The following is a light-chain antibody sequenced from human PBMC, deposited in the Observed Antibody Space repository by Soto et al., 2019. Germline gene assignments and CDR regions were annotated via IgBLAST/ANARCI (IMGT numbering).Light chain of an antibody. V-gene: IGLV1-47*01. CDR3: TAWDDSLSGYV. CDR2: RNN. Sequence: QSVLTQPPSASGTPGQRVTISCSGSSSNIGSNYVYWYQQLPGTAPKLLIYRNNQRPSGVPDRFSGSKSGTSASLAIRGLRSEDEADYYCTAWDDSLSGYVVGTGTKLTVL. J-gene: IGLJ1*01. CDR1: SSNIGSNY.